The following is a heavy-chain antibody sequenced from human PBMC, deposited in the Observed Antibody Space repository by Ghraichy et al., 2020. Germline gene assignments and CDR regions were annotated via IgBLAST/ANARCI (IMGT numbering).Heavy chain of an antibody. CDR1: GGSVSSSPYY. CDR3: ARHDGASWGTTIASDAFEV. D-gene: IGHD1-7*01. Sequence: SETLSLTCTVSGGSVSSSPYYWAWIRQPPGKGLEWIGTVYYTGSTYYNPSLKSRITISVDTSKNQFSLKLSSVGAADTATYYCARHDGASWGTTIASDAFEVWGQGTMVTVSP. V-gene: IGHV4-39*01. J-gene: IGHJ3*01. CDR2: VYYTGST.